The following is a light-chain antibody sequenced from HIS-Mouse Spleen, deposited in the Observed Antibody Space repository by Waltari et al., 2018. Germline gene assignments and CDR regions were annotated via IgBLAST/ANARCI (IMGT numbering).Light chain of an antibody. V-gene: IGKV4-1*01. CDR3: QQYYSTPPWT. CDR1: QSVLYSSNNKNY. J-gene: IGKJ1*01. CDR2: WAS. Sequence: DIVMTQSPDSLAVSLGERATINCNFSQSVLYSSNNKNYLAWYQQKPGQPPKLLIYWASTRESGVPDRFSGSGSGTDFTLTISSLQAEDVAVYYCQQYYSTPPWTFGQGTKVEIK.